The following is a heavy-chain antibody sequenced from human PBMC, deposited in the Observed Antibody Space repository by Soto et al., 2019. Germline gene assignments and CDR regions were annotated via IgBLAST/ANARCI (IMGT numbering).Heavy chain of an antibody. CDR2: IIPILGIA. D-gene: IGHD2-2*01. J-gene: IGHJ4*02. Sequence: QVQLVQSGAEVKKPGSSVKVSCKASGGTFSSYTISWVRQAPGQGLEWLGRIIPILGIANYAQKFQGRVTITAAKSTSTAYLELSSLRSEDTAVYYCARDLVYCSSTSCQYYFDYWGQGTLVTVSS. CDR1: GGTFSSYT. CDR3: ARDLVYCSSTSCQYYFDY. V-gene: IGHV1-69*08.